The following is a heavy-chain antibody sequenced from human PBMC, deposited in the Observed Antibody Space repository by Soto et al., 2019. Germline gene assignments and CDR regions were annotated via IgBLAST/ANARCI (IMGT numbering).Heavy chain of an antibody. CDR2: ISYDGTNQ. D-gene: IGHD1-26*01. CDR3: ARGAIVGVNDVFDV. CDR1: GFPFSPYT. J-gene: IGHJ3*01. Sequence: PGGSLRLSCAASGFPFSPYTMHWVRQDPGQGLEWVAVISYDGTNQYYADSVKGRFIISRDNSNNTLSLQMHSLKSEDTAVYFCARGAIVGVNDVFDVWGQGTMVTVS. V-gene: IGHV3-30*14.